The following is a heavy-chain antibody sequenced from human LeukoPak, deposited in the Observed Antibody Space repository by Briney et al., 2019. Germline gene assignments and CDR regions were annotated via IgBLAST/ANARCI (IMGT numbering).Heavy chain of an antibody. CDR1: GFTFSSYS. J-gene: IGHJ6*03. D-gene: IGHD2-15*01. V-gene: IGHV3-21*04. CDR2: ISSSSSYI. Sequence: KAGGSLRLSCAASGFTFSSYSMNWVRQAPGKGLEWVSSISSSSSYIYYADSVKGRFTISRGNAKNLLYLQMNSLRAEDTAIYYCAKNGDRGAYCTGGTCYPYFYYYMDVWGKGTTVTI. CDR3: AKNGDRGAYCTGGTCYPYFYYYMDV.